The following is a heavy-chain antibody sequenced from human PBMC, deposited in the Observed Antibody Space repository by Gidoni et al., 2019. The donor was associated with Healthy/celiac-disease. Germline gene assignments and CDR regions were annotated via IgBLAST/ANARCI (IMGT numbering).Heavy chain of an antibody. V-gene: IGHV3-30*18. Sequence: QVQLLESGGGVVQPGRSLRLSCAASGFTFSSYGMHWFRQAPGKGLEWVAVISYDGSNKYYADSVKGRFTISRDNSKNTLYLQMNSLRAEDTAVYYCAKDASGSCYYWGQGTLVTVSS. D-gene: IGHD2-15*01. CDR2: ISYDGSNK. J-gene: IGHJ4*02. CDR3: AKDASGSCYY. CDR1: GFTFSSYG.